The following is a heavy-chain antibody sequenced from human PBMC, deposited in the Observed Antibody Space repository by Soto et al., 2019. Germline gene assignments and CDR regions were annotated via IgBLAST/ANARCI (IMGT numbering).Heavy chain of an antibody. V-gene: IGHV1-3*01. D-gene: IGHD5-12*01. Sequence: QAQLVQSGAEVKKPGASVKVSCKASGYSFTDFAMHWVRLASGQRLEWMGWINADKGDTKYSPKLQGRVTITRDTSATTVYMELSSLRSEDTAVYYCARGPLSGVATIWDYANWFDPWGQGSLVTVST. J-gene: IGHJ5*02. CDR2: INADKGDT. CDR3: ARGPLSGVATIWDYANWFDP. CDR1: GYSFTDFA.